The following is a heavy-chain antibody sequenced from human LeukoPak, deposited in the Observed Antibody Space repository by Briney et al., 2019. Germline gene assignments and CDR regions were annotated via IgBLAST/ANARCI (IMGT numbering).Heavy chain of an antibody. D-gene: IGHD4-17*01. V-gene: IGHV1-46*01. CDR2: INPSGGST. CDR1: GYTFTSYY. J-gene: IGHJ5*02. CDR3: ARDSGEGNWFDP. Sequence: GASVTVSCKASGYTFTSYYMHWVRQAPGQGLEGMGIINPSGGSTSYAQKFQGRVTMTSDTSTSTVYMELSSLRSEDTAVYYCARDSGEGNWFDPWGQGTLITVSS.